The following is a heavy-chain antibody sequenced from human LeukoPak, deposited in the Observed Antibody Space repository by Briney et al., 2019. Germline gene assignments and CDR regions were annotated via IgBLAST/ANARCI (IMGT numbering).Heavy chain of an antibody. CDR1: GGSISSSSYY. V-gene: IGHV4-39*01. Sequence: SETLSLTCTVSGGSISSSSYYWGWIRQPPGKGLEWIGSIYYSGSTYYNPSLKSRVTISVDTSKNQYSLKLSSLTAADTAVYYCAGYSGWPQADYWGQGTLVTVSS. CDR3: AGYSGWPQADY. D-gene: IGHD6-19*01. J-gene: IGHJ4*02. CDR2: IYYSGST.